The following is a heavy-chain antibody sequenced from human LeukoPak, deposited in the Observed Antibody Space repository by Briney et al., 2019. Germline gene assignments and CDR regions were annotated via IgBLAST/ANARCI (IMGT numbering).Heavy chain of an antibody. CDR2: ITDSGSST. Sequence: GGSLRLSCAASGFTFSNYAMSWVRQAPGKGLEWVSFITDSGSSTYYADSVKGRFTISRDSSRNTLSLQMSSLRVEDTGVYFCAKSSTSQRGYYGMDVWGQGTTVTVSS. D-gene: IGHD6-25*01. V-gene: IGHV3-23*01. J-gene: IGHJ6*02. CDR3: AKSSTSQRGYYGMDV. CDR1: GFTFSNYA.